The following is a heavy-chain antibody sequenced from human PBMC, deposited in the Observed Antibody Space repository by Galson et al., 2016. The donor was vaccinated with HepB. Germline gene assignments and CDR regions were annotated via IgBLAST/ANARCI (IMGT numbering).Heavy chain of an antibody. D-gene: IGHD3-3*01. CDR1: GFSFSNFA. V-gene: IGHV3-23*01. J-gene: IGHJ5*02. CDR2: ISGSGGDK. Sequence: SLRLSCAASGFSFSNFAMSWVRQIPGKGLEWVSVISGSGGDKYYADSVKGRLTIARDNYKKMVFLQMSTVRLEDTAIYYCAKLGRDFWSGSPRMIDAWGKGALVTPSS. CDR3: AKLGRDFWSGSPRMIDA.